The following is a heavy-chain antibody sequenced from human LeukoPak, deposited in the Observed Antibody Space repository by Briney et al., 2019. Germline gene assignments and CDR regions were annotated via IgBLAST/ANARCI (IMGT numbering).Heavy chain of an antibody. CDR3: ARHLARYSSSYYFDY. CDR1: GYSFTSYW. J-gene: IGHJ4*02. V-gene: IGHV5-51*01. CDR2: IYPGDSDT. D-gene: IGHD6-6*01. Sequence: GESLEISCKGSGYSFTSYWIGWVRQMPGKGLEWKGIIYPGDSDTRYSPSFQGQVTISADKSISTAYLQWSSLKASDTAMYYCARHLARYSSSYYFDYWGQGTLVTVSS.